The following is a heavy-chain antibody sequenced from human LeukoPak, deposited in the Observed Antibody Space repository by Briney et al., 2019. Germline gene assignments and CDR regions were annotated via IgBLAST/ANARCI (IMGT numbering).Heavy chain of an antibody. D-gene: IGHD1-26*01. V-gene: IGHV4-34*01. J-gene: IGHJ5*02. CDR2: INHSGST. Sequence: SETLSLTCAVYGESFSGYYWSWIRQPPGKGLEWIGEINHSGSTNYNPSLKSRVTISVDTSKNQFSLKLSSVTAADTAVYFCARGGAISGSLGWFDPWGQGTLVTVSS. CDR3: ARGGAISGSLGWFDP. CDR1: GESFSGYY.